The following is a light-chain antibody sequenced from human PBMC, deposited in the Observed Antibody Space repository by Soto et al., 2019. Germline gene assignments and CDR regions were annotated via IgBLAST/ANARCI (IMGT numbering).Light chain of an antibody. CDR1: QGISSY. CDR2: AAS. V-gene: IGKV1-9*01. CDR3: QQLNSYPPWT. Sequence: IQLTQSPSSLSASVGDRVTITCRASQGISSYLAWYQQKPGKAPKLLIYAASTLQSGVPSRFSGSGSGTDFPLTISSLQPEDFATYYCQQLNSYPPWTFGQGTKVEIK. J-gene: IGKJ1*01.